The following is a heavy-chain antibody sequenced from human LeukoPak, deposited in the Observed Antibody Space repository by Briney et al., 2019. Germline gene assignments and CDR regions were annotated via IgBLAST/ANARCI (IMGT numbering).Heavy chain of an antibody. Sequence: PSETLSLTCAVSGYSISSGYYWGWIRQPPGRGLEWIGSINHSGNTYCNPSLKSRVAISIDTSKNDFSLKVTSVTAADTAVDFCARQDTAMVKGWFDPWGQGTLVTVSS. J-gene: IGHJ5*02. V-gene: IGHV4-38-2*01. CDR3: ARQDTAMVKGWFDP. CDR1: GYSISSGYY. D-gene: IGHD5-18*01. CDR2: INHSGNT.